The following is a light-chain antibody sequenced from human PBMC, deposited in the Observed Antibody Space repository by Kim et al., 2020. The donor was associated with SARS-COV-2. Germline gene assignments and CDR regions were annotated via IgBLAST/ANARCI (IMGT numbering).Light chain of an antibody. CDR1: ESVSTY. Sequence: EIVLTQSPATLSLSPGERVTLSCRASESVSTYLAWYRQKPGQAPNLLIYDASNTATGVPARFSGSGSGTDFTLTISSLEPEDFAVYYCQQRSNWPLTFGGGTKVDIK. CDR2: DAS. CDR3: QQRSNWPLT. J-gene: IGKJ4*01. V-gene: IGKV3-11*01.